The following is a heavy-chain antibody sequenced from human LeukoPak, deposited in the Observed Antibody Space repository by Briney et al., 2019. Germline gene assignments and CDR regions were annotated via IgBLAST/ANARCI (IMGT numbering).Heavy chain of an antibody. Sequence: GGSLRLSCAASGFTFGNYGMSWVRQAPGKGLEWVSGINWNGGSTGYADSVEGRFTISRDNAKNSLYLQMNSLRAEDTALYYCARDRPIRPNAFDIWGQGTMVTVSS. V-gene: IGHV3-20*04. CDR3: ARDRPIRPNAFDI. CDR2: INWNGGST. D-gene: IGHD5-24*01. J-gene: IGHJ3*02. CDR1: GFTFGNYG.